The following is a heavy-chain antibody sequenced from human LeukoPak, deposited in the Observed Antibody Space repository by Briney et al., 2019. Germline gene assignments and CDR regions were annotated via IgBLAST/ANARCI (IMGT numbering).Heavy chain of an antibody. V-gene: IGHV3-30*18. CDR2: ISYDGSNK. CDR3: AKDMYSSGWYGTYFDY. J-gene: IGHJ4*02. D-gene: IGHD6-19*01. Sequence: GGSLRLSCAASGFTFSSHGMHWVRQAPGKGLEWVAVISYDGSNKYYADSVKGRFTISRDNSKNTLYLQMNSLRAEDTAVYYCAKDMYSSGWYGTYFDYWGQGTLVTVSS. CDR1: GFTFSSHG.